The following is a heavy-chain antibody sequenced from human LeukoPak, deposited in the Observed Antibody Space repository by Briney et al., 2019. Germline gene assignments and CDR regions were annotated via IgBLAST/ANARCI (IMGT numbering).Heavy chain of an antibody. CDR2: ICSGGST. J-gene: IGHJ4*02. CDR1: GFTFSSYG. V-gene: IGHV3-66*01. CDR3: ARGGPAAGRFDY. Sequence: PGGSLRLSCAASGFTFSSYGMSWVRQAPGKGLEWVSVICSGGSTYYADFVKGRFTISRDNSKNTLYLQMNSLRAEDTAVYYCARGGPAAGRFDYWGQGTLVTVSS. D-gene: IGHD6-13*01.